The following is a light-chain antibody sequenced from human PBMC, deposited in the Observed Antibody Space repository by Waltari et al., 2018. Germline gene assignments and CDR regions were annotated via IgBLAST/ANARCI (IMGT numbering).Light chain of an antibody. CDR1: QSITKKF. V-gene: IGKV3-20*01. Sequence: VLTQSPGTLSLSPGESATLSCRASQSITKKFFAWYQQKPGQAPRLLIYGASRRAAGIPDRFSGSGSGTDFTLTISRLEPEDSAVYYCQQYGSSVMYTFGQGTKLEIK. J-gene: IGKJ2*01. CDR3: QQYGSSVMYT. CDR2: GAS.